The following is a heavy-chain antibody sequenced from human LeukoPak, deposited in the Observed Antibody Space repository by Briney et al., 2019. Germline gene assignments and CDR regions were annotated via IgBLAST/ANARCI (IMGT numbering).Heavy chain of an antibody. J-gene: IGHJ6*02. V-gene: IGHV1-24*01. CDR3: ATDRGRGYCSGGSCYSPYYYGMDV. Sequence: ASVKVSCKVSGYTLTELSMHWVRQAPGKGLEWMGGFDPEDGETIYAQKFQGRVTMTEDTSTGTAYMELSSLRSEDTAVYYCATDRGRGYCSGGSCYSPYYYGMDVWGQGTTVTVSS. CDR1: GYTLTELS. CDR2: FDPEDGET. D-gene: IGHD2-15*01.